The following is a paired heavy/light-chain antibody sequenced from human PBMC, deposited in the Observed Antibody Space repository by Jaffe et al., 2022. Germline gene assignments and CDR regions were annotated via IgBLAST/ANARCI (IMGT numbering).Light chain of an antibody. Sequence: QSVLTQPPSASGTPGQRVSISCSGSSSNIGSNTVNWYQQLPGTAPKLLIYSNNQRPSGVPDRFSGSKSGTSASLAISGLQSEDEADYYCAAWDDSLNGLYVFGTGTKVTVL. J-gene: IGLJ1*01. V-gene: IGLV1-44*01. CDR2: SNN. CDR3: AAWDDSLNGLYV. CDR1: SSNIGSNT.
Heavy chain of an antibody. CDR2: IYHSGNT. Sequence: QVQLQESGPGLVKPSETLSLTCAVSGYSISSGYYWGWSRQPPGKGLEWIGSIYHSGNTYYNPSLKSRVTISVDTSKNQFSLKLSSVTAADTAVYYCARVVSMVRGGLYYFDYWGQGTLVTVSS. V-gene: IGHV4-38-2*01. D-gene: IGHD3-10*01. CDR1: GYSISSGYY. CDR3: ARVVSMVRGGLYYFDY. J-gene: IGHJ4*02.